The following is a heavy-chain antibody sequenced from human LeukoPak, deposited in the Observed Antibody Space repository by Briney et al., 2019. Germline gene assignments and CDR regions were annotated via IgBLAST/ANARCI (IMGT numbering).Heavy chain of an antibody. J-gene: IGHJ5*02. D-gene: IGHD3-9*01. CDR3: ARDNYDILTGYYTVGWLDP. V-gene: IGHV1-2*02. CDR1: GYTFTGYY. Sequence: ASVKVSCKASGYTFTGYYMHWVRQAPGQGLEWMGWINPNSGGTNYAQKFQGRVTMTRDTSISTAYMELSRLRSDDTAVYYCARDNYDILTGYYTVGWLDPWGQGTLVTVSS. CDR2: INPNSGGT.